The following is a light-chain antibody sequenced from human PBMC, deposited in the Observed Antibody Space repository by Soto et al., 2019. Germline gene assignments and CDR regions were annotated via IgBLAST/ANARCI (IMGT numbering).Light chain of an antibody. CDR2: GAY. CDR1: QSIRTY. J-gene: IGKJ1*01. Sequence: DIQMTQSPSSLSASLGDRVTVTCRASQSIRTYLNWFQQRPGKAPKLLIYGAYTLQDGVPSRFSGSGSETEFTLTISNLQPEDFATYYCQQSFGAPRTFGQGTRVDIK. V-gene: IGKV1-39*01. CDR3: QQSFGAPRT.